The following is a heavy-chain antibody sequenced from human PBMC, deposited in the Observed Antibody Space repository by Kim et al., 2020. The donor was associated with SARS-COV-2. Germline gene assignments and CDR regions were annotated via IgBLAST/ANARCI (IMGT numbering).Heavy chain of an antibody. D-gene: IGHD3-10*01. CDR3: AKGLLYVSGRGYFGS. V-gene: IGHV3-23*01. CDR2: IRGSITDT. J-gene: IGHJ4*02. Sequence: GGSLRLSCAASGFTFSDNAMSWVRRAPGKGLEWVSDIRGSITDTKYVDSVRGRFTISRDTSKNTLYLQMDSLRVEDTAVYYCAKGLLYVSGRGYFGSWGQGVLDTVSS. CDR1: GFTFSDNA.